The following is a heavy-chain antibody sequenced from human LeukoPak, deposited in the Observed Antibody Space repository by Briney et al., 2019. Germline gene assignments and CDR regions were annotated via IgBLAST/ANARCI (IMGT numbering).Heavy chain of an antibody. CDR2: INHSGST. D-gene: IGHD6-19*01. CDR3: ALTAVAGDKVFDY. V-gene: IGHV4-34*01. CDR1: GGSFSGYY. Sequence: SETLSLTCAVYGGSFSGYYWSWIRQPPGKGLEWIGEINHSGSTNYNPSLKSRVTISVDTSKNQFSLKLSSVTAADTAVYYCALTAVAGDKVFDYRGQGTLVTVSS. J-gene: IGHJ4*02.